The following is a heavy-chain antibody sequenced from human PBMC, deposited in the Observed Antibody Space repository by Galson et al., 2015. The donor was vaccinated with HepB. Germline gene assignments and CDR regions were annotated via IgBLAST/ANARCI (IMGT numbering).Heavy chain of an antibody. Sequence: SLRLSFAASGFTFSSYGMHWVRQAPGKGLEWVAVIWYDGSNKYYADSVKGRFTISRDNSQNTLYLQMNSLRAEDTAVYYCTRDGSRGASGDCFDYWGQGILVTVSS. CDR2: IWYDGSNK. CDR1: GFTFSSYG. D-gene: IGHD3-10*01. CDR3: TRDGSRGASGDCFDY. V-gene: IGHV3-33*01. J-gene: IGHJ4*02.